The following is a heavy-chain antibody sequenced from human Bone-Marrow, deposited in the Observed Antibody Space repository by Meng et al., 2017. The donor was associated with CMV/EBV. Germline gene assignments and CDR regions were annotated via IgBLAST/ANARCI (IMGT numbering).Heavy chain of an antibody. D-gene: IGHD5-12*01. CDR3: ARGSWVYSDDDETTGLDY. V-gene: IGHV4-38-2*02. CDR1: GYSISSGYY. Sequence: GSLRLSCTVSGYSISSGYYWGWIRQPPGKGLEWIGSIYHSESTNYNPSLKSRVTISVDASKNQFSLKLTSVTAADTAVYYCARGSWVYSDDDETTGLDYWGPGTLVTVSS. CDR2: IYHSEST. J-gene: IGHJ4*02.